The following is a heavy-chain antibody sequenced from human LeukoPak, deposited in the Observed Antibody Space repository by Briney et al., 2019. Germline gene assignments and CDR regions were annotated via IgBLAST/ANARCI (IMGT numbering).Heavy chain of an antibody. CDR1: GGTFSSYA. CDR3: ARSPQNIVVVVAATDYFDY. J-gene: IGHJ4*02. CDR2: IIPIFGTA. D-gene: IGHD2-15*01. Sequence: SVKVSCKASGGTFSSYAISWVRQASGQGLQWMGGIIPIFGTANYAQRFQGRVTITADESTSTAYMELSSLRSEDTAVYYCARSPQNIVVVVAATDYFDYWGQGTLVTVSS. V-gene: IGHV1-69*13.